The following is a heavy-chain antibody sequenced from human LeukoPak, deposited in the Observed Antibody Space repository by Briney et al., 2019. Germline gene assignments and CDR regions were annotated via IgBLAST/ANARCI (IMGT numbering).Heavy chain of an antibody. D-gene: IGHD1/OR15-1a*01. CDR3: ARGREQYYFDY. CDR1: GGTFSSYA. V-gene: IGHV1-69*13. Sequence: GASVKVSCTASGGTFSSYAISWVRQAPGQGLEWMGGIIPIFGTANYAQKFQGRVTITADESTSTAYMELSSLRSEDTAVYYCARGREQYYFDYWGRGTLVTVSS. CDR2: IIPIFGTA. J-gene: IGHJ4*02.